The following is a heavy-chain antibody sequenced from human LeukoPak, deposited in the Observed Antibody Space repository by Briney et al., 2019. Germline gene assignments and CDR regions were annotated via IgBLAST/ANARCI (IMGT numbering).Heavy chain of an antibody. CDR3: AKGFGYGDFRYFQH. V-gene: IGHV3-23*01. CDR2: ISGSGGST. Sequence: GGSLRLSCAASGFTFSSYWMSWVRQAPGKGLEWVSAISGSGGSTYYADSVKGRFTISRDNSKNTLYLQMNSLRAEDTAVYYCAKGFGYGDFRYFQHWGQGTLVTVSS. D-gene: IGHD4-17*01. J-gene: IGHJ1*01. CDR1: GFTFSSYW.